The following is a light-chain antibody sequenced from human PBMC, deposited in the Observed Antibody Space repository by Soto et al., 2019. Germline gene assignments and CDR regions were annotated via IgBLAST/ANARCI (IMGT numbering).Light chain of an antibody. J-gene: IGKJ4*02. CDR2: DIF. Sequence: VLTHCPGTLSLSHGERATLSCRATQSVGSVLAWYQQKPGQAPRLVIYDIFTRATGVPTRFSGSGSGTDFTLTISSLEPEDFVVYFCQQRSSWPLTFGGGTNVDIK. CDR3: QQRSSWPLT. V-gene: IGKV3-11*01. CDR1: QSVGSV.